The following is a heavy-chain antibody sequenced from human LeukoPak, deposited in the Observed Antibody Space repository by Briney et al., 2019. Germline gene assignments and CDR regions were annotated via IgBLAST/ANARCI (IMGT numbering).Heavy chain of an antibody. CDR1: GFTFSSYE. V-gene: IGHV3-48*03. J-gene: IGHJ4*02. D-gene: IGHD2-15*01. CDR2: ISSSGSTI. CDR3: ARADCSGGSCYSGRVDY. Sequence: GGSLRLSCAASGFTFSSYEMSWVRQAPGKGLEWVSYISSSGSTIYYADSVKGRFTISRDNAKNSLYLQMNSLRAEDTAVYYCARADCSGGSCYSGRVDYWGQGTLVTVSS.